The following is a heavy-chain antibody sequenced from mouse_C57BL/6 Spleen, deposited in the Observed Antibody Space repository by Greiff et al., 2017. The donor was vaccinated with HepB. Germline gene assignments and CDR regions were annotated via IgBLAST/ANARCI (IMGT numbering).Heavy chain of an antibody. V-gene: IGHV1-39*01. Sequence: EVHLVESGPELVKPGASVKISCKASGYSFTDYNMNWVKQSNGKSLEWIGVINPNYGTTSYNQKFKGKATLTVDQSSSTAYMQLNSLTSEDSAVYYCASEGYDYEGAWFAYWGQGTLVTVSA. CDR1: GYSFTDYN. CDR2: INPNYGTT. J-gene: IGHJ3*01. CDR3: ASEGYDYEGAWFAY. D-gene: IGHD2-4*01.